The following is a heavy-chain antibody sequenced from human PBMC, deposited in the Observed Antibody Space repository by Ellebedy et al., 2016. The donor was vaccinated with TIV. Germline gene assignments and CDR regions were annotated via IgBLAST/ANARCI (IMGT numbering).Heavy chain of an antibody. Sequence: MPSETLSLTCNVSGDSMTSNDHYWGWIRQPPGKGLEWIGSIYHGGGTYYNPSLQSRVTISIDTSKNQFSLKLTSVTAADAALYYCASHRGFYTGWTFDYWGLGTVVTVSS. CDR3: ASHRGFYTGWTFDY. V-gene: IGHV4-39*07. D-gene: IGHD5-12*01. CDR2: IYHGGGT. J-gene: IGHJ4*02. CDR1: GDSMTSNDHY.